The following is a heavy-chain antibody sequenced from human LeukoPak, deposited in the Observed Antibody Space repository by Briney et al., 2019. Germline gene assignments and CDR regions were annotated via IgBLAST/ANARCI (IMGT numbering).Heavy chain of an antibody. D-gene: IGHD3-10*02. Sequence: PSETLSLTCAVYGGSFSGYFWSWIRQPAGKGLEWIGRIYTSGSTNYNPSLKSRVTMSVDTSKNQFSLKLSSVTAADTAVYYCARDDVFGRGAFDIWGQGTMVTVSS. V-gene: IGHV4-4*07. CDR1: GGSFSGYF. J-gene: IGHJ3*02. CDR2: IYTSGST. CDR3: ARDDVFGRGAFDI.